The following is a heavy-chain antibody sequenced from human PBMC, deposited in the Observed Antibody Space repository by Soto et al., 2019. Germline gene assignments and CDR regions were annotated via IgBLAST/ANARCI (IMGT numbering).Heavy chain of an antibody. J-gene: IGHJ6*02. D-gene: IGHD2-8*01. CDR2: ISAYNGNT. Sequence: ASVKVSCKASGYTFTSYGISWLRQAPGQGLEWMGWISAYNGNTNYAQKLQGRVTMTTDTSTSTAYMELRSLRSDDTAVYYCARDSRRHFHCTNGVCYRYYYYGMDVWGQGTTVTVSS. CDR1: GYTFTSYG. CDR3: ARDSRRHFHCTNGVCYRYYYYGMDV. V-gene: IGHV1-18*04.